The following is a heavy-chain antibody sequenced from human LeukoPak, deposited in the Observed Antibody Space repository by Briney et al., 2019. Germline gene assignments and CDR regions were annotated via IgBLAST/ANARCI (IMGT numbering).Heavy chain of an antibody. V-gene: IGHV3-7*01. CDR2: ITQDGRDK. D-gene: IGHD6-13*01. Sequence: GGSLRLSCTASVFTFGSFWMTWVRQSPGKGLEGVAHITQDGRDKYYVDSLKGRFTISRDNAKNSLYLQMNTLRAEDTAVYYCARGGYTTSCFWVYWGQGTRVTVSS. CDR1: VFTFGSFW. CDR3: ARGGYTTSCFWVY. J-gene: IGHJ4*02.